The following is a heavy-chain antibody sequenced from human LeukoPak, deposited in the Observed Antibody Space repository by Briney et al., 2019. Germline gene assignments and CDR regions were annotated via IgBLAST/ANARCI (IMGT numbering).Heavy chain of an antibody. D-gene: IGHD5-24*01. Sequence: SETLSLTCAVYGGSFSGYYWSWIRQPPGKGLEWIGEINHSGSTNYNPSLKSRVTISVDTSKNQFSLKLSSVTAADTAVYYCARLEMATGCFDYWGQGTLVTVSS. J-gene: IGHJ4*02. CDR3: ARLEMATGCFDY. CDR2: INHSGST. V-gene: IGHV4-34*01. CDR1: GGSFSGYY.